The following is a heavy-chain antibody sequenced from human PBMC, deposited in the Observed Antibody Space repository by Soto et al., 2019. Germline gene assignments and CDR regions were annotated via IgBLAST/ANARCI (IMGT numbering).Heavy chain of an antibody. CDR2: IWYDGSNK. CDR3: ARASDYDILTGPRLAHSDY. Sequence: QVQLVESGGGVVQPGSSLRLSCAASGFTFSSYGMHWVRQAPGKGLEWVAVIWYDGSNKYYADSVKGRFTISRDNSKNTLYLQMSGLGAEDTAVYYCARASDYDILTGPRLAHSDYWGQGTLVTVFS. CDR1: GFTFSSYG. D-gene: IGHD3-9*01. J-gene: IGHJ4*02. V-gene: IGHV3-33*01.